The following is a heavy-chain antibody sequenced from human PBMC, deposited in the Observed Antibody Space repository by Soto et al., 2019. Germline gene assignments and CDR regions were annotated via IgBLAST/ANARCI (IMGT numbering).Heavy chain of an antibody. J-gene: IGHJ4*02. CDR2: VYSGGAT. Sequence: PSETLSLTCTVSGAYMTAAGDYWPGIRQPPGKGLEWIGSVYSGGATYYNPSLNGRVTISADTSKNQFSLRLTSVTAADTAVYYCAGRSLLVAPTWGQGILVTVSS. V-gene: IGHV4-39*01. CDR1: GAYMTAAGDY. D-gene: IGHD2-21*01. CDR3: AGRSLLVAPT.